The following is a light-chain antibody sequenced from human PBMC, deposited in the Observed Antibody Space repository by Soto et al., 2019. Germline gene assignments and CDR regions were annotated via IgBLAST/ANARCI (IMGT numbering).Light chain of an antibody. CDR2: GVS. J-gene: IGKJ1*01. CDR3: GQFVSAPPRT. V-gene: IGKV3-20*01. Sequence: EIVFTQSPGTLSLSPGEIAALSCRASQSVSSTFLAWYQQKPGQAPRLLIYGVSKRATGIPDRFSGSGPGTDFTLTISRLEPEDFAVYFCGQFVSAPPRTFGQGTKV. CDR1: QSVSSTF.